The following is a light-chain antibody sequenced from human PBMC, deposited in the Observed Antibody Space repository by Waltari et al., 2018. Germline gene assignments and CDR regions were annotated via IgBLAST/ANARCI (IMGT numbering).Light chain of an antibody. V-gene: IGKV1-39*01. Sequence: DILMTQSPPSLSASVGDRVTITCRASQSISSDLNWYQQKPGKAPKLLIYAASSLQSGVPSRFSGSGSGTDFTLTISSLQPEDCATYYCQQSHSVPNTFGQGTKLEIK. J-gene: IGKJ2*01. CDR1: QSISSD. CDR2: AAS. CDR3: QQSHSVPNT.